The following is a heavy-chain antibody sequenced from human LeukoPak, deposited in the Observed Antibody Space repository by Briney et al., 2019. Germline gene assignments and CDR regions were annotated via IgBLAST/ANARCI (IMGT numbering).Heavy chain of an antibody. V-gene: IGHV3-23*01. J-gene: IGHJ4*02. CDR2: IRGSGGST. D-gene: IGHD3-10*01. Sequence: GGSLRLSCAASGFTFSSYAMSWVRQAPGKGLEWVSAIRGSGGSTYYADSVKGRFTISRDNSKNTLYLQMNSLRAEDTAVYYCAKDSLKYGSGSYFKNYFDYWGQGTLVTVSS. CDR3: AKDSLKYGSGSYFKNYFDY. CDR1: GFTFSSYA.